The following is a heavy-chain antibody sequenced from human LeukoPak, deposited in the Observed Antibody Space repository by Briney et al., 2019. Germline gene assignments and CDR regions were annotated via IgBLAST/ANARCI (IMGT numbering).Heavy chain of an antibody. CDR2: IKPDGSEK. J-gene: IGHJ4*02. CDR1: GFTFSTFW. D-gene: IGHD6-13*01. CDR3: TRNTVAAAGDD. Sequence: GGSLRPSCAASGFTFSTFWMTWVRQAPGKGLEWVANIKPDGSEKSYVDSVKGRFTVSRDNAKNSPYLHMNSLRAEDTALYYCTRNTVAAAGDDWGQGTLVTVSS. V-gene: IGHV3-7*01.